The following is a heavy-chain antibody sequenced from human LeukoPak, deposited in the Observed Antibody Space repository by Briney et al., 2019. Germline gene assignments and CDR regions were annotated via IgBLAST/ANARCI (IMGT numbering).Heavy chain of an antibody. D-gene: IGHD6-13*01. V-gene: IGHV3-33*01. CDR1: GFTFSSYG. Sequence: PGRSLRLSCAASGFTFSSYGMHWVRQAPGKGLEWVAVIWYDGSNKYYADSVKGRFTISRDNSKNVLYLQMNSLRAEDTAVYYCARPSSSWYGYFDYWGQGTLVTVSS. CDR3: ARPSSSWYGYFDY. J-gene: IGHJ4*02. CDR2: IWYDGSNK.